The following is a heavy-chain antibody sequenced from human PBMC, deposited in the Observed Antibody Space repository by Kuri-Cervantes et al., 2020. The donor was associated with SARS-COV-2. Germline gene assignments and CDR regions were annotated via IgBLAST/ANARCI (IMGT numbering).Heavy chain of an antibody. CDR1: GFTFSDYY. V-gene: IGHV3-7*01. CDR2: IKQDGSEK. Sequence: GGSLKISCAASGFTFSDYYMSWIRQAPGKGLEWVANIKQDGSEKYYVDSVKGRFTISRDNAKNSLYLQMSSLRAEDTAVYYCARDRSFTPDYWGQGTLVTVSS. CDR3: ARDRSFTPDY. J-gene: IGHJ4*02. D-gene: IGHD3-10*01.